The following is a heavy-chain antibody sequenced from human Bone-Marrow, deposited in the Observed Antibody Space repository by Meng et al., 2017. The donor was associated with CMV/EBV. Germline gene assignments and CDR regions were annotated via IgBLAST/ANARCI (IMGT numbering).Heavy chain of an antibody. CDR2: ISSSSSTI. J-gene: IGHJ6*02. V-gene: IGHV3-48*04. CDR3: ASGWGENWGLYYYYYGMDV. D-gene: IGHD7-27*01. CDR1: GFTFSSYS. Sequence: GESLKISCAASGFTFSSYSMNWVRQAPGKGLEWVSYISSSSSTIYYADSVKGRFTISRDNAKNSLYLQMNSLRAEDTAVYYCASGWGENWGLYYYYYGMDVWGQGTTVTVSS.